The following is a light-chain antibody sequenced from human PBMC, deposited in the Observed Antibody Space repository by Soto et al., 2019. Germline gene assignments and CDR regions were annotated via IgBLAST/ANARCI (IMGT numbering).Light chain of an antibody. CDR3: QQCYSTLSYT. CDR2: WAS. CDR1: QSVLYSSNNKNY. J-gene: IGKJ2*01. V-gene: IGKV4-1*01. Sequence: DIVMTQSPDSLAVSLGERATINCKSSQSVLYSSNNKNYLAWYQQKPGQPPKLLIYWASTRESGVPDRFSGSGSGTDFTLTISSLQAEDVAVYYCQQCYSTLSYTFGQGTKLEIK.